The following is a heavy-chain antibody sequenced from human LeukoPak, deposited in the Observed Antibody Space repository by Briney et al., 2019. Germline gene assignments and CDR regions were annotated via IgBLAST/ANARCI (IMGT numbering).Heavy chain of an antibody. CDR3: ACREFYSPWPGP. D-gene: IGHD5-18*01. V-gene: IGHV5-51*01. CDR2: VYPGDSRT. Sequence: GESLKISCKGSGYSFTSYWIGWVRQTPGKGLEWMGVVYPGDSRTRYNPSFEGQVTISADKSINTAYLQWSSLKASDTAMYYCACREFYSPWPGPWGQGTLVTVSS. CDR1: GYSFTSYW. J-gene: IGHJ5*02.